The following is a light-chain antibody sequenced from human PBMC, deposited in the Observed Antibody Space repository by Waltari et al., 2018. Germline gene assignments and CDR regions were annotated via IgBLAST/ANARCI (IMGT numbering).Light chain of an antibody. CDR1: QSPSSS. V-gene: IGKV3-11*01. CDR3: LQRSNWPYS. Sequence: EIVMTQSPATLSLSPGERATLSCRASQSPSSSLAWYQQKPGQAPRLLIYGASSRATGIPDRFSGSGSGTDFTLTISSLEPEDVGVYYCLQRSNWPYSFGQGTKVEIK. CDR2: GAS. J-gene: IGKJ2*03.